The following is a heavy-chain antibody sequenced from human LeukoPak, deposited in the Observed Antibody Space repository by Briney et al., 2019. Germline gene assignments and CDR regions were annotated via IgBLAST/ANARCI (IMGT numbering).Heavy chain of an antibody. CDR1: GGSFSGYY. CDR3: ARGPVVPAAMAYGMDV. D-gene: IGHD2-2*01. Sequence: SETLSLTCAFYGGSFSGYYWSWIRRPPGKGLEWIGEINHSGSTNYNPSLKSRVTISVDTSKNQLSLKLSSVTAADTAVYYCARGPVVPAAMAYGMDVWGKGTTVTVSS. V-gene: IGHV4-34*01. J-gene: IGHJ6*04. CDR2: INHSGST.